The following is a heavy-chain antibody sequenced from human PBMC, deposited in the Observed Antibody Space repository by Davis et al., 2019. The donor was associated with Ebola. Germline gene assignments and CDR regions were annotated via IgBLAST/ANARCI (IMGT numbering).Heavy chain of an antibody. CDR1: GFTFSSYS. CDR3: ARDAGYCSSTSCPSYYYMDV. J-gene: IGHJ6*03. V-gene: IGHV3-48*02. D-gene: IGHD2-2*03. CDR2: ISSSSSTI. Sequence: PGGSLRLSCAASGFTFSSYSMNWVRQAPGKGLEWVSYISSSSSTIYYADSVKGRFTISRDNAKNSLYLQMNSLRDEDTAVYYCARDAGYCSSTSCPSYYYMDVWGKGTTVTVSS.